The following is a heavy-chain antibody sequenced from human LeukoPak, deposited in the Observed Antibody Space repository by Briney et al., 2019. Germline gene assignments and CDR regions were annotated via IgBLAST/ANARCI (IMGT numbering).Heavy chain of an antibody. CDR3: GRAADS. J-gene: IGHJ4*02. CDR2: HYHNGDT. V-gene: IGHV4-39*01. Sequence: SETLSLTCTVSGGLTGSGTYHWGWIRQPPGKGLEWIGSHYHNGDTYYNPSLKSRVTISVDTSKSQFSLRLTSVTAADTAVYFCGRAADSWGQGILVTVSS. CDR1: GGLTGSGTYH. D-gene: IGHD2-15*01.